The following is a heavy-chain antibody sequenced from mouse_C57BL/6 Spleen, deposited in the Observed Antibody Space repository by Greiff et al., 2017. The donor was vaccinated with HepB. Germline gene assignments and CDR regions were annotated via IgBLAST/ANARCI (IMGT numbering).Heavy chain of an antibody. CDR2: IDPETGGT. CDR3: TRPSTGTNAMDY. D-gene: IGHD4-1*02. CDR1: GYTFTDYE. Sequence: VQLQQSGAELVRPGASVTLSCKASGYTFTDYEMHWVKQTPVHGLEWIGAIDPETGGTAYNQKFKGKAILTADKSSSTAYMELRSLTSEDSAVYYCTRPSTGTNAMDYWGQGTSVTVSS. J-gene: IGHJ4*01. V-gene: IGHV1-15*01.